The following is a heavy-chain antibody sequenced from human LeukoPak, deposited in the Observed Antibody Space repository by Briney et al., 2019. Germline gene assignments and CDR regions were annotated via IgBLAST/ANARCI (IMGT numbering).Heavy chain of an antibody. Sequence: GGSLRLSCAASGFTFSSNAMHWVRQAPGKGLEYVSAISSDGKSTYYANSVKGRFTISRDNSKNTLYLQMGSLRAEDMAVYYCARVPSDAFDIWGQGTKVTVSS. CDR1: GFTFSSNA. CDR2: ISSDGKST. CDR3: ARVPSDAFDI. V-gene: IGHV3-64*01. J-gene: IGHJ3*02.